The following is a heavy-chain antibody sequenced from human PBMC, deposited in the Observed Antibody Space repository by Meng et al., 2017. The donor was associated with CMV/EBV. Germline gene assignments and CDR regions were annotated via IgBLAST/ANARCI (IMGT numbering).Heavy chain of an antibody. CDR1: GFTSISYR. V-gene: IGHV5-51*01. J-gene: IGHJ3*01. CDR3: ARLGIVSSAVGLAFDV. CDR2: IYAGDADF. D-gene: IGHD5/OR15-5a*01. Sequence: GGSLRLSCKASGFTSISYRIGWVRQMPGKGLEWMGIIYAGDADFGYNPSFQGQVTTSADRSTNTAYLQWRSLKNSDTAIYYCARLGIVSSAVGLAFDVWGQGTMVTVSS.